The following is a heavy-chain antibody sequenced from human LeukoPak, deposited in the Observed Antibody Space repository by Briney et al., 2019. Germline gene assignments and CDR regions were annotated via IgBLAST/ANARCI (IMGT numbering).Heavy chain of an antibody. CDR2: IYPDDSDT. CDR1: GYSFTTYW. V-gene: IGHV5-51*01. D-gene: IGHD4-17*01. J-gene: IGHJ4*02. CDR3: ARPNGDYVGYFDY. Sequence: GESLKISCKGSGYSFTTYWIGWVRQMSGRGLEWMGIIYPDDSDTRYSPSFQGQVTISADKSISTAYLQWSSLKASDTAMYYCARPNGDYVGYFDYWGQGTLVTVSS.